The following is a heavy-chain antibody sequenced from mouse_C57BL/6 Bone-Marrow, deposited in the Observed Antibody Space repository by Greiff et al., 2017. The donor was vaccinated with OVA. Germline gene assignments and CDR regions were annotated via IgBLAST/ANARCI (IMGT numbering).Heavy chain of an antibody. D-gene: IGHD2-4*01. V-gene: IGHV10-3*01. CDR2: IRSKSSNYAT. Sequence: EVKLVESGGGLVQPKGSLKLSCAASGFTFNTYAMPWVRQAPGKGLESVARIRSKSSNYATYYADSVKDRFTISRDDSQSMLYLQMNNLKTEDTAMYYCVRGGLRRAMDYWGQGTSVTVSS. J-gene: IGHJ4*01. CDR1: GFTFNTYA. CDR3: VRGGLRRAMDY.